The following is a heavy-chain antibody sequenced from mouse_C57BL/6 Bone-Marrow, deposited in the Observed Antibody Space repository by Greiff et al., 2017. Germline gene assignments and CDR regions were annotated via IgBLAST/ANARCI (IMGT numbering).Heavy chain of an antibody. Sequence: QVQLQQSGPELVKPGASVKISCKASGYAFSSSWMNWVKQRPGKGLEWIGRIYPGDGDTNYNGKFKGKATLTADKSSSTAYMQLSSLTSEDSSVYFCSRQLYYFDYCGQGTTLTVSS. CDR2: IYPGDGDT. CDR3: SRQLYYFDY. J-gene: IGHJ2*01. CDR1: GYAFSSSW. V-gene: IGHV1-82*01. D-gene: IGHD3-1*01.